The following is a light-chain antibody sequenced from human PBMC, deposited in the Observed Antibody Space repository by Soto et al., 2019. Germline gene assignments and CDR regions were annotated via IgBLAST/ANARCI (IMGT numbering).Light chain of an antibody. CDR1: QSVSSSY. CDR2: DAS. CDR3: QQRSSAIT. J-gene: IGKJ5*01. V-gene: IGKV3D-20*01. Sequence: IILTQSGATLSLYKGERATVSCGASQSVSSSYVAWYQHRPGLAPRLLIHDASSRATGIPDRFSGTKSGTDFTLTIRRLEPEDAAVYYCQQRSSAITFGQGTRLEIK.